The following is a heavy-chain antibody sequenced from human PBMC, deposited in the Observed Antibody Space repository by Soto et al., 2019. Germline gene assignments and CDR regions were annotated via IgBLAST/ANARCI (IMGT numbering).Heavy chain of an antibody. CDR1: GFTFSSYG. V-gene: IGHV3-33*01. J-gene: IGHJ5*02. CDR2: IWYDGSNK. CDR3: ARDQGYSGYGGWFDP. D-gene: IGHD5-12*01. Sequence: QVQLVESGGGVVQPGRSLRLSCAASGFTFSSYGMHWVRQSPGKGLEWGAVIWYDGSNKYYADSVKGRFTISRDNSKNTLYLQMNSLRAEDTAVYYCARDQGYSGYGGWFDPWGQGTLVTVSS.